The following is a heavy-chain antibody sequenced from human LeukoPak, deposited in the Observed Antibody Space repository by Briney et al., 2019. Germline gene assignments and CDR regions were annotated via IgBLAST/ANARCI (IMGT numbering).Heavy chain of an antibody. CDR2: VSAGSTGI. V-gene: IGHV3-48*04. Sequence: PGGSLRLSCAGSGFTFSSYSMNWVRQAPGKGLEWVAYVSAGSTGIFYAASVKGRFSISRDNAQKSLYLQMNSLRAEDTAIYYCVREKGGFGFVLWGRGTLVTVSS. CDR3: VREKGGFGFVL. D-gene: IGHD3-16*01. CDR1: GFTFSSYS. J-gene: IGHJ4*02.